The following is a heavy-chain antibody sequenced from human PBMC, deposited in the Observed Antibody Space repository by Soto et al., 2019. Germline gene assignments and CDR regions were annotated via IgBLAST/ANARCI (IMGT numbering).Heavy chain of an antibody. D-gene: IGHD6-19*01. CDR1: GGSISSYY. V-gene: IGHV4-59*01. Sequence: SETLSLTCSVSGGSISSYYWSWIRQPPGKGLEWIGYIYHSGTTNYNPSLKSRVTISVDTSKNQFSLKLSSVTAADTAVYYCARLGVAGSEIDHWGPGTLVTVSS. J-gene: IGHJ4*02. CDR2: IYHSGTT. CDR3: ARLGVAGSEIDH.